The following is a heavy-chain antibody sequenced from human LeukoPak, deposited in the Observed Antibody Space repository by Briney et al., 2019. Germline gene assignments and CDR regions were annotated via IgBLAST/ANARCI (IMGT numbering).Heavy chain of an antibody. CDR3: AKGYSSGWPYYFDS. D-gene: IGHD6-19*01. CDR1: GFTFSAYA. V-gene: IGHV3-64*04. J-gene: IGHJ4*02. Sequence: GGSLRLSCSASGFTFSAYAMHWVRQAPGKRLEYVSAISPDGTSTYYADSVKGRFTISRDNSKNTLYLQMNSLRAEDMAVYYCAKGYSSGWPYYFDSWGQGTLVTVSS. CDR2: ISPDGTST.